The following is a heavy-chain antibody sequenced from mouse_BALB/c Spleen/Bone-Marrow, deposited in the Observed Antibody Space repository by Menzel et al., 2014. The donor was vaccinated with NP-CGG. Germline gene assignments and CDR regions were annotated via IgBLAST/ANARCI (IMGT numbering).Heavy chain of an antibody. CDR1: GFTFSSFG. V-gene: IGHV5-17*02. Sequence: EVQRVESGGGLVQPGGSRKLSCAASGFTFSSFGMHWVRQAPEKGLEWVAYISSASSTIYYADTVKGRFTISRDNPKNTLFLQMTSLRSEDTAMYYCTRGGNWDDFDYWGQGTTLTVSS. CDR2: ISSASSTI. D-gene: IGHD4-1*01. CDR3: TRGGNWDDFDY. J-gene: IGHJ2*01.